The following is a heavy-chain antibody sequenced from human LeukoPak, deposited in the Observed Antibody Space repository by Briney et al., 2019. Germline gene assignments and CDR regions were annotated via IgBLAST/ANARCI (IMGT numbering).Heavy chain of an antibody. J-gene: IGHJ3*02. CDR2: ISSSSSTI. D-gene: IGHD3-22*01. Sequence: GGSLRLSCAASAFTFSNYNMNWVRQAPGKGLEWVSYISSSSSTIYYADSVKGRFTISRDNAKNSLYLQMNSLRAEDTAVYYCARAATYYYDSSDAFDIWGQGTMVTVSS. V-gene: IGHV3-48*01. CDR3: ARAATYYYDSSDAFDI. CDR1: AFTFSNYN.